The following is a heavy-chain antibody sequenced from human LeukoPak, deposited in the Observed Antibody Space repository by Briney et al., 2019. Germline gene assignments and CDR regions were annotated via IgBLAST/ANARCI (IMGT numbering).Heavy chain of an antibody. V-gene: IGHV4-59*01. CDR3: ARAAGSNWFDP. CDR1: GGSISSYY. D-gene: IGHD6-13*01. CDR2: IYYSGST. Sequence: SGTLSLTCTVSGGSISSYYWSWIRQPPGKGLEWIGYIYYSGSTNYNPSLKSRVTISVDTSKNPFSLKLSSVTAADTAVYYCARAAGSNWFDPWGQGTLVTVSS. J-gene: IGHJ5*02.